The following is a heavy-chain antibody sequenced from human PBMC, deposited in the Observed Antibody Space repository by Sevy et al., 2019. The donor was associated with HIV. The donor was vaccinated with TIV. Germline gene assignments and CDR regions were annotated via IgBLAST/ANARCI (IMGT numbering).Heavy chain of an antibody. D-gene: IGHD2-2*01. CDR1: GFTFSSYS. CDR2: ISSSSSYI. V-gene: IGHV3-21*01. Sequence: GGSLRLSCAASGFTFSSYSMNWVRQAPGKGLEWVSSISSSSSYIYYADSVKGRFTISRDNAKNSLYLQMNSLRAEDTAVYYCGRVGDIVVVPAAIDYWGQGTLVTVSS. CDR3: GRVGDIVVVPAAIDY. J-gene: IGHJ4*02.